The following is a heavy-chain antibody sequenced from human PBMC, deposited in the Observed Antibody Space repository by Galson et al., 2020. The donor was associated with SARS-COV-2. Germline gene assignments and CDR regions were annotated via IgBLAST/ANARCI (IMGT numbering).Heavy chain of an antibody. CDR2: IISYNGHT. V-gene: IGHV1-18*01. J-gene: IGHJ4*02. D-gene: IGHD5-12*01. Sequence: ASVQVSCKASGYTFSNYGFSWVRQPPGQGLEWMGWIISYNGHTNYAQKFQDRVTMTTDTSTRTAYMELRSLRSDDTAVYYCASLGRRGYSGDGSVYWGQGTLVTVSS. CDR3: ASLGRRGYSGDGSVY. CDR1: GYTFSNYG.